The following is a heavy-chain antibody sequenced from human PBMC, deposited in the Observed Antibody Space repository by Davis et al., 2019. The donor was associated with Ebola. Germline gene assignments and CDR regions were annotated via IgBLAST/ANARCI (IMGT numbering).Heavy chain of an antibody. J-gene: IGHJ4*02. Sequence: PGGSLRLSCAASGFTFSSYFMHWVRQVPGKGLEWVARISCDETTTTYADSVRGRFTISSDNAKSALYLQMNSLRAEDCAVYYCARVRLCDSNECYSYFDKWGQGTLVTVSS. CDR1: GFTFSSYF. D-gene: IGHD2-21*01. CDR2: ISCDETTT. CDR3: ARVRLCDSNECYSYFDK. V-gene: IGHV3-74*03.